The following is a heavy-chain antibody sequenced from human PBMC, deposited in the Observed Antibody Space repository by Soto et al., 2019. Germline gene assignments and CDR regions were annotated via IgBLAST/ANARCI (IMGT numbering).Heavy chain of an antibody. CDR1: GDSVRNQY. Sequence: QVQMQESGPGLVKPSETLSLTCTVSGDSVRNQYWSWIRRPPGRGLEWIGYIYRSGSTKYNPSLTSRLTISVDTSKNQFSLKLSSVTAADTAVYYCARTLDYGHMDVWGKGTTVTVSS. J-gene: IGHJ6*03. CDR3: ARTLDYGHMDV. D-gene: IGHD3-16*01. CDR2: IYRSGST. V-gene: IGHV4-4*09.